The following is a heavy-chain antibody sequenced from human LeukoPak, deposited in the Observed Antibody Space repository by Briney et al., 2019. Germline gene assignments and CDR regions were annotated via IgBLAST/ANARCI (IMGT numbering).Heavy chain of an antibody. Sequence: SETLSLTCTVSGGSISSSSYYWGWVRQPPGKGLEWIGSIYYSGSTYYNPSLNSRVTISVDTSKNQFSLKLSSVTAADTAVYYCARRIGNGDYPYYFDYWGQGTLVTVSS. D-gene: IGHD4-17*01. CDR3: ARRIGNGDYPYYFDY. CDR1: GGSISSSSYY. J-gene: IGHJ4*02. V-gene: IGHV4-39*01. CDR2: IYYSGST.